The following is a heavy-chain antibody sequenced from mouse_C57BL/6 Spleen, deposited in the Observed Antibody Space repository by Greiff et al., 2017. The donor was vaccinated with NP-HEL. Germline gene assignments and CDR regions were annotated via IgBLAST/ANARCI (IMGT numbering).Heavy chain of an antibody. V-gene: IGHV1-47*01. J-gene: IGHJ2*01. D-gene: IGHD1-1*01. Sequence: QVQLQQSGAELVKPGASVKMSCKASGYTFTTYSIDWMKQNHGKSLEWIGNIYPYNDDTKYNEKFKGKATLTVEKSSSTAYLQLSRLTSDDSAVYYCARVGTVVTPYYFDYWGQGTTLTVSS. CDR3: ARVGTVVTPYYFDY. CDR1: GYTFTTYS. CDR2: IYPYNDDT.